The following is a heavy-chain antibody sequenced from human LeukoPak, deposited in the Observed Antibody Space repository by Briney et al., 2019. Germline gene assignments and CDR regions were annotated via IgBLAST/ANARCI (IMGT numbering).Heavy chain of an antibody. Sequence: SETLSLTCTVSGGSIISSSYYWGWIRQPPGKGLEWIGSIYYSGSTYYNPSLKSRVTISVDTSKNQFSLKLSSVTAADTAVYYCARARGGSSGFDFDYWGQGTLVTVSS. CDR3: ARARGGSSGFDFDY. D-gene: IGHD3-22*01. V-gene: IGHV4-39*07. CDR1: GGSIISSSYY. CDR2: IYYSGST. J-gene: IGHJ4*02.